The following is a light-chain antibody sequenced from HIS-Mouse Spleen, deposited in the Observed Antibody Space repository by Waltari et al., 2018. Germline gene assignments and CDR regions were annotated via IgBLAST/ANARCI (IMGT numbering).Light chain of an antibody. V-gene: IGLV6-57*02. CDR2: EDN. CDR3: QSYDSSNWV. J-gene: IGLJ3*02. CDR1: SGSIASHY. Sequence: NFMLTQPHSVSESPGKTVTIPCTGRSGSIASHYVQWYQQRPGSAPTTVIYEDNQRPSGVPDRFSGSIDSSSNSASLTISGLKTEDEADYYCQSYDSSNWVFGGGTKLTVL.